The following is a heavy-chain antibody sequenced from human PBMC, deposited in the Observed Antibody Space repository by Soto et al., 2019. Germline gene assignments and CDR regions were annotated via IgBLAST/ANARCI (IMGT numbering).Heavy chain of an antibody. CDR1: GFSLSTSGMG. D-gene: IGHD6-19*01. J-gene: IGHJ4*02. V-gene: IGHV2-5*01. CDR3: AHRPSGWYLFDY. Sequence: QITLKESGPTLVGPTQTLTLTCSFSGFSLSTSGMGVGWIRQPPGKALEWLALIYWNDDKRYSPSLKGRLTITKDTSNNQVVLTMPNMDPVDTATYYCAHRPSGWYLFDYWGQGTRLNVPS. CDR2: IYWNDDK.